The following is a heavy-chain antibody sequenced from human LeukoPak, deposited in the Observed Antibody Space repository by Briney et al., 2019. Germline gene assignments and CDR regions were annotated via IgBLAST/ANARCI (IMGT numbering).Heavy chain of an antibody. CDR2: ISAYNGNT. V-gene: IGHV1-18*01. J-gene: IGHJ4*02. Sequence: GASVKASCKPPGYTFTTYGISWVRKAPGQGLEWMGWISAYNGNTNYAQKLQGRVTMTTDTSTSTAYMELRSLRSDDTAVYYCARTYSHIHYYFDYWGQGTLVTVSS. CDR1: GYTFTTYG. CDR3: ARTYSHIHYYFDY. D-gene: IGHD2-21*01.